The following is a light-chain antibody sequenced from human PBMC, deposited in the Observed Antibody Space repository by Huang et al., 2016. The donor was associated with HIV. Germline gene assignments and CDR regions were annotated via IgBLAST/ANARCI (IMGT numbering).Light chain of an antibody. Sequence: DIQITQSPSSLSASVGDTVIITCRASQNIKRYLNLYQQEPGKAPKLLSSAASNLQSGVPSTFSGSGSGTDFTLTVNSLQPEDSATYYCQQCARTPRTFGQGTKLEI. CDR2: AAS. V-gene: IGKV1-39*01. J-gene: IGKJ2*01. CDR1: QNIKRY. CDR3: QQCARTPRT.